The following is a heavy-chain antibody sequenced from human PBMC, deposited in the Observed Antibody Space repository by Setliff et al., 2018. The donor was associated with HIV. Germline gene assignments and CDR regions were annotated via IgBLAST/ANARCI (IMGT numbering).Heavy chain of an antibody. V-gene: IGHV1-18*01. CDR2: ISAYTGNT. CDR1: GYTFSDYG. Sequence: ASVKVSCKASGYTFSDYGITWVRQAPGQGLEWMGWISAYTGNTNYTQNMEDRVTMTTDTSTATVCMELRSLRSDDTAVYYCARSNLLRWPLPRDFDYWGQGTLVTVSS. D-gene: IGHD2-15*01. J-gene: IGHJ4*02. CDR3: ARSNLLRWPLPRDFDY.